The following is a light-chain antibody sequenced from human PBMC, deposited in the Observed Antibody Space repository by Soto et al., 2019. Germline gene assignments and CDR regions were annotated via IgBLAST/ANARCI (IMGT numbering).Light chain of an antibody. CDR1: QSVTSNY. V-gene: IGKV3-20*01. J-gene: IGKJ1*01. Sequence: IVSAQAPGTLSSSPGEIVALSGRGVQSVTSNYLAWDQQKPGQSPRLLIFGASIRDTGLPDRFSGSGSGTDFTLTIRRLEPEDVAVYYCQQYGSSYPWTFGQGTKVDIK. CDR2: GAS. CDR3: QQYGSSYPWT.